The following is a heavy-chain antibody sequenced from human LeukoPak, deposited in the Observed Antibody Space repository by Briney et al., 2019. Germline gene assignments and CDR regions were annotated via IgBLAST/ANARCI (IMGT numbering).Heavy chain of an antibody. Sequence: GGSLRLSCADSGFTFSSYSMNWVRQAPGKGLEWVSSISSSSSYIYYADSVKGRFTISRDNAKNSLYLQMNSLRAEDTAVYYCARDREYLVGATTVDYWGQGTLVTVSS. D-gene: IGHD1-26*01. V-gene: IGHV3-21*01. J-gene: IGHJ4*02. CDR1: GFTFSSYS. CDR3: ARDREYLVGATTVDY. CDR2: ISSSSSYI.